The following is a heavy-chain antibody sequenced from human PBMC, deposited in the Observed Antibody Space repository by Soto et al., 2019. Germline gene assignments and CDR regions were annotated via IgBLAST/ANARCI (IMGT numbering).Heavy chain of an antibody. CDR3: AKDLQSVIVATIVDYYYGMDV. Sequence: QVQLVESGGGVVQPGRSLRLSCAASGFTFSSYGMHWVRQAPGKGLEWVAVISYDGSNKYYADSVKGRFTISRDNSKNTLYLQMNSLRAEDTAVYYCAKDLQSVIVATIVDYYYGMDVWGQGTTVTVSS. J-gene: IGHJ6*02. CDR1: GFTFSSYG. D-gene: IGHD5-12*01. CDR2: ISYDGSNK. V-gene: IGHV3-30*18.